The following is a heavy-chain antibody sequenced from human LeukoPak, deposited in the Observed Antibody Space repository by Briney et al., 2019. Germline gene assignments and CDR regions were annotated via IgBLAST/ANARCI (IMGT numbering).Heavy chain of an antibody. J-gene: IGHJ4*02. D-gene: IGHD6-6*01. CDR1: GFTFSHFA. CDR2: ISGSGGST. Sequence: GGSLRLSCAASGFTFSHFAMAWVRQAPGKGLEWVSAISGSGGSTYYADSVKGRFTISRDNSKNTLYLQMNSLRAEDTAIYYCAKDPPGLGGNWGQGTLVTVSS. V-gene: IGHV3-23*01. CDR3: AKDPPGLGGN.